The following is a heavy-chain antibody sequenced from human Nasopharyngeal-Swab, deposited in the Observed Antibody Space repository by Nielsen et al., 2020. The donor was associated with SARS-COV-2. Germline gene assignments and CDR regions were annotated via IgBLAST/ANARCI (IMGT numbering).Heavy chain of an antibody. CDR2: INPSGGST. J-gene: IGHJ4*02. D-gene: IGHD3-16*02. CDR3: ASTGRELSNYFDY. Sequence: WVRQAPGQGLEWMGIINPSGGSTSYAQKFQGRVTITADESTSTAYMELSSLRSEDTAVYYCASTGRELSNYFDYWGQGTLVTVSS. V-gene: IGHV1-46*01.